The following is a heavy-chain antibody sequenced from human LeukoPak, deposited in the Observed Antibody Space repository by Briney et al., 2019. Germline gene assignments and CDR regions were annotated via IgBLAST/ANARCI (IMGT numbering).Heavy chain of an antibody. Sequence: WGSLRLSGAASGLIFSSYAMSWVRQVPGKGLEWLAFIQYDGSSKYYADSVKGRFTISRDNSKNTLYLQMNTLRVEDTAVYYCSREASTEAIHAFDPWGQGTLVTVSA. CDR1: GLIFSSYA. CDR2: IQYDGSSK. D-gene: IGHD2-21*01. J-gene: IGHJ5*02. V-gene: IGHV3-30*02. CDR3: SREASTEAIHAFDP.